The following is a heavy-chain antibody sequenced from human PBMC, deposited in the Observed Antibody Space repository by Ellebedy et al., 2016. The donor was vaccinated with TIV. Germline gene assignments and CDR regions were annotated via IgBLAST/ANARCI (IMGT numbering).Heavy chain of an antibody. CDR3: AKVNWFGESRKTGDY. J-gene: IGHJ4*02. V-gene: IGHV3-23*01. CDR1: GFTFSSYA. D-gene: IGHD3-10*01. CDR2: ISGGGETT. Sequence: GESLKISCAASGFTFSSYAMNWIRQAPGKGLEWVSVISGGGETTYYADSVKGRFTVSSDKSKNMLYLQMNSLRVEDTAVYYCAKVNWFGESRKTGDYWGQGTLVTVSS.